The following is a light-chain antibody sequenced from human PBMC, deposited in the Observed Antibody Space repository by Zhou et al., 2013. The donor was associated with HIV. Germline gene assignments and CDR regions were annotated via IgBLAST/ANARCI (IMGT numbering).Light chain of an antibody. J-gene: IGKJ1*01. V-gene: IGKV3-15*01. CDR3: QQYKWPRT. CDR2: DTS. CDR1: QSVSSN. Sequence: EIVMTQSPATLSVSPGERATLSCRASQSVSSNLAWYQQKPGQAPRLLIYDTSTRATGSPARFSGSGSGTDFTLTISSMQSEDFAVYYCQQYKWPRTFGQGTKVEIE.